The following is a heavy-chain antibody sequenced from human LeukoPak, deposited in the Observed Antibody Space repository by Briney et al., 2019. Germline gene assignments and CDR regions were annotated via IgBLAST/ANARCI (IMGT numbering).Heavy chain of an antibody. V-gene: IGHV3-9*01. CDR2: ISWNSGSI. D-gene: IGHD6-6*01. J-gene: IGHJ4*02. CDR1: GFTFDDYA. Sequence: GGSLRLSCAASGFTFDDYAMHWVRQAPGEGREWVSGISWNSGSIGYADSVKGRFTISRDNAKNSLSLQMNSLRAEDTALYYCAKGLGSSSSDWGQGTLVTVSS. CDR3: AKGLGSSSSD.